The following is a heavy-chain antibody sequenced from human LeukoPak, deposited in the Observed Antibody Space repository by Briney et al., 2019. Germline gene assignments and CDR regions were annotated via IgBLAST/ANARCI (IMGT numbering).Heavy chain of an antibody. CDR2: IYYSGST. V-gene: IGHV4-59*01. D-gene: IGHD3-22*01. CDR1: GGSISSYY. Sequence: PSETLSLTCTVSGGSISSYYWSWIRQPPGKGLEWIGYIYYSGSTNYNPSLKSRVTISVDTSKNQFSLKLSSVTAADTAVYYCARDRGLLSSGYFFDYWGQGTLVTVSS. CDR3: ARDRGLLSSGYFFDY. J-gene: IGHJ4*02.